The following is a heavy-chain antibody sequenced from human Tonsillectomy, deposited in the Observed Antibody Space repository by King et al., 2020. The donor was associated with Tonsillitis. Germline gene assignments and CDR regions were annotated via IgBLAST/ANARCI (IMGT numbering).Heavy chain of an antibody. CDR1: GFTVSSNY. Sequence: VQLVESGGGLVQPGGSLRLSCAASGFTVSSNYMSWVRQAPGKGLEWVSVIYSGGSTYYADSVKGRFTISRHNSKNTLYLQMNSLRAEDTAVYYCAREGGQYSSSRRYYYMDVWGTGTTVTVSS. V-gene: IGHV3-53*04. J-gene: IGHJ6*03. CDR2: IYSGGST. D-gene: IGHD6-13*01. CDR3: AREGGQYSSSRRYYYMDV.